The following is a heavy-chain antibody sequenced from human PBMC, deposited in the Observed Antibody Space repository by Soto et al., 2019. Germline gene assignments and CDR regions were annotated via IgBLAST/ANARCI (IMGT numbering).Heavy chain of an antibody. CDR2: INPATGAA. CDR3: ARAGGVGVAGSAAFDM. CDR1: GYPVTAYY. D-gene: IGHD3-3*01. V-gene: IGHV1-2*02. Sequence: QLHLVQSGAVVKKPGASVTVSCSASGYPVTAYYMHWVRQAPGRGLEWMGGINPATGAAKYTQTFQGTVTMPRDTSTSTVFMDLSGLTSEETAVLYCARAGGVGVAGSAAFDMWGQGTLVTVSS. J-gene: IGHJ3*02.